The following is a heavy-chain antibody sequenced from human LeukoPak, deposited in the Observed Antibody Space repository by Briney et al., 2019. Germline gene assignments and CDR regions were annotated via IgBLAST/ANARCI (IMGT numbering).Heavy chain of an antibody. J-gene: IGHJ5*02. CDR2: ISSSGSTI. D-gene: IGHD1-26*01. Sequence: GGSLRLSCAASGFTFSDYYMSWIRQAPGKGLEWVSYISSSGSTIYYADSVKGRFTISRDNAKNSLYLQMNSLRAEDTAVYYCARDATLGIVGATTGWFDPGGQGTLITVSS. V-gene: IGHV3-11*01. CDR1: GFTFSDYY. CDR3: ARDATLGIVGATTGWFDP.